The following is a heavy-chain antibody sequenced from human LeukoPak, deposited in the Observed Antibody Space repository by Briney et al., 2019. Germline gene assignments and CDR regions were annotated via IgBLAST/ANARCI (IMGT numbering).Heavy chain of an antibody. CDR2: ICQSGST. D-gene: IGHD3-10*01. J-gene: IGHJ5*02. V-gene: IGHV4-38-2*01. CDR1: GLTFSIYG. CDR3: ARVCCYFDSGSSPNWFDP. Sequence: GSLRLSCAVSGLTFSIYGMHWVRQPPGKGLEWIGSICQSGSTYYSPSLKSRVILSLDTSKNQFSLRLSSVTAADTAVYYCARVCCYFDSGSSPNWFDPWGQGTLVTVPS.